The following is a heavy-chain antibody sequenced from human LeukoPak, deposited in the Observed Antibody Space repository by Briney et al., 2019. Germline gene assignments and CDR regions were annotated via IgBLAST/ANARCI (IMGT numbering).Heavy chain of an antibody. CDR2: ISSSGGTI. CDR1: GFTFSSYS. J-gene: IGHJ6*03. V-gene: IGHV3-48*04. CDR3: ARDPNYFYYYMDV. Sequence: GGSLRLSCAASGFTFSSYSMNWVRQAPGKGLEWVSCISSSGGTIYYADSVKGRFTISRDNAKNSLYLQMNSLRAEDTAVYYCARDPNYFYYYMDVWGKGTTVTISS.